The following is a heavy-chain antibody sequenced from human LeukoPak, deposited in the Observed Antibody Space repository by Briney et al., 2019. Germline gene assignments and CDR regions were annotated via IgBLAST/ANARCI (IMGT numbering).Heavy chain of an antibody. CDR1: GFTFADYA. D-gene: IGHD3-22*01. J-gene: IGHJ5*02. CDR2: ISWDGGST. Sequence: GGSLRLSCAASGFTFADYAMHWSGQARGRGWKGSPLISWDGGSTYYADSVKGRFTISRDNSKNSLYLQMNSLRAEDTALYYCARDHDSSGENWFDPWGQGTLVTVSS. CDR3: ARDHDSSGENWFDP. V-gene: IGHV3-43D*03.